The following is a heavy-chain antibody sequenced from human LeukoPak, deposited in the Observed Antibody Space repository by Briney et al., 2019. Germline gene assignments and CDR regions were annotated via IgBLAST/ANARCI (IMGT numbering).Heavy chain of an antibody. D-gene: IGHD3-22*01. Sequence: PGGSLRLSCAASGFTFSRYWMRWVRQAPGKGLVWVSRINGDGSTTSYADSVKGGFTIPRDNAKNTLYLQMNSLRAEDTAVYYCATGNYYDSRGYYTFGHWGQGTLVTVSS. CDR3: ATGNYYDSRGYYTFGH. CDR1: GFTFSRYW. CDR2: INGDGSTT. J-gene: IGHJ1*01. V-gene: IGHV3-74*01.